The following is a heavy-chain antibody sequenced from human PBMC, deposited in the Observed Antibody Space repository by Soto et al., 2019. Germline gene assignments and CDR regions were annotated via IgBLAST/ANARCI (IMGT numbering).Heavy chain of an antibody. CDR1: GGSISSYY. Sequence: PSETLSLTCTVFGGSISSYYWSWIRQPPGKGLEWIGYIYYSGSTNYNPSLKSRVTISVDTSKNQFSLKLSSVTAADTAVYYCARRRIAAAGTYYYYYMDVWGKGTTVTVSS. J-gene: IGHJ6*03. CDR2: IYYSGST. V-gene: IGHV4-59*08. CDR3: ARRRIAAAGTYYYYYMDV. D-gene: IGHD6-13*01.